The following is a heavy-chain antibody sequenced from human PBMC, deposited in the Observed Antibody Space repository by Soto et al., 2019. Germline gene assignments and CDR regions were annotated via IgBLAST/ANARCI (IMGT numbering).Heavy chain of an antibody. CDR2: IYHSGST. CDR3: ASGETDYYGMDV. J-gene: IGHJ6*02. CDR1: GYSISSGYY. V-gene: IGHV4-38-2*01. Sequence: SETLSLTCAVSGYSISSGYYWGWIRQPPGKGLEWIGSIYHSGSTYYNPSLKSRVTISVDTSKSQFSLKLSSVTAADTAVYYCASGETDYYGMDVWGQGTTVTVSS. D-gene: IGHD3-10*01.